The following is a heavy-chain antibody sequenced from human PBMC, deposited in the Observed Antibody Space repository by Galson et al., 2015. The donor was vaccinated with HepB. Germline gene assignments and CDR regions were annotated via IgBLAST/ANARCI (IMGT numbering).Heavy chain of an antibody. CDR3: ARDGFDGSLDGLDI. CDR2: ISPNGDNQ. V-gene: IGHV3-30-3*01. Sequence: LRLSCAASGFTFSGYAMHWVRQAPGKGLEWLAIISPNGDNQDSADSVKGRFTLSRDNSKNTLYLEMNSLRAEDTAIYYCARDGFDGSLDGLDIWGQGTMVTVSS. D-gene: IGHD1-26*01. J-gene: IGHJ3*02. CDR1: GFTFSGYA.